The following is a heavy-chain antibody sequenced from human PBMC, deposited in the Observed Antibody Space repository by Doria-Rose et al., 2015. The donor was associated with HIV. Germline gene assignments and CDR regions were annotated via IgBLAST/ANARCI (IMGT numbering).Heavy chain of an antibody. D-gene: IGHD4-17*01. CDR2: ISYDGTNK. CDR1: GFTFSSYA. CDR3: ARDWDDYGDFDY. V-gene: IGHV3-30-3*01. J-gene: IGHJ4*02. Sequence: QVQLVESWGGVVQPGRSLRLSCAASGFTFSSYAMHWVRQAPGKGLEWVAVISYDGTNKYYSDSVKGRFTISRDNSKFTLYLQMNNLRAEDTAVYYCARDWDDYGDFDYWGQGTLVIVSS.